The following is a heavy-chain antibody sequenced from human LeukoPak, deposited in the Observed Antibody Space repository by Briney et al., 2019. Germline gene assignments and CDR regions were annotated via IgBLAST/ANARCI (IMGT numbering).Heavy chain of an antibody. D-gene: IGHD3/OR15-3a*01. CDR2: IYYSGNT. Sequence: SETLSLTCTVSGVSISSNNSYWGWIRQPPGTGLEWIGSIYYSGNTYYNASLKSQVSISIDTSKNQFSLKLTSVTAADTAVYYCARQTGSGLFILPGGQGTLVTVSS. J-gene: IGHJ4*02. CDR3: ARQTGSGLFILP. CDR1: GVSISSNNSY. V-gene: IGHV4-39*01.